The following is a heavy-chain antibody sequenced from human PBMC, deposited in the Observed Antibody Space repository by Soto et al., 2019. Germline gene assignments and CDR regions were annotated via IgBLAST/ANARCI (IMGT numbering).Heavy chain of an antibody. CDR1: GYTFTSYG. CDR3: ARGTRQWLVQNYYYGMDV. V-gene: IGHV1-18*01. Sequence: ASGKVSCKASGYTFTSYGISWVRQAPGQGLEWMGWISAYNGNTNYAQKLQGRVTMTTDTSTSTAYMELRSLRSDDTAVYYCARGTRQWLVQNYYYGMDVWGQGTTVTVSS. D-gene: IGHD6-19*01. J-gene: IGHJ6*02. CDR2: ISAYNGNT.